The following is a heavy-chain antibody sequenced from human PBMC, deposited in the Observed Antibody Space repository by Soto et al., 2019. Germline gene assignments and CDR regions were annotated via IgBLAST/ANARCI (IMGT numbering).Heavy chain of an antibody. V-gene: IGHV4-31*03. CDR3: ARVEVVAVTVKGPWGDCYPHGGAFDI. Sequence: QVQLQESGPGLVKPSQTLSLTCTVSGGSISSGGYYWSWIRQHPGKGLEWIGYIYYSGSTYYNPSRKSRVNISVDTSKNQFSLKLDSVTAADTPVYYCARVEVVAVTVKGPWGDCYPHGGAFDIWGQGTMVTVSS. J-gene: IGHJ3*02. CDR1: GGSISSGGYY. CDR2: IYYSGST. D-gene: IGHD2-21*02.